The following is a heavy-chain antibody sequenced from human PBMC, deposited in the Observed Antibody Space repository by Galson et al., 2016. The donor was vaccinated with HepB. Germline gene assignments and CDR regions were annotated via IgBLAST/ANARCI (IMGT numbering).Heavy chain of an antibody. J-gene: IGHJ3*02. CDR3: ARGQDRGYELVEVAFEI. D-gene: IGHD5-12*01. V-gene: IGHV4-30-2*01. CDR2: IYHSGST. Sequence: TLSLTCAVSGGSVSSGGYSWSWIRQLPGKGLEWIGYIYHSGSTYYNPSLKGRVTISIDRPKNQFSLRLSSVTAADTAVYYCARGQDRGYELVEVAFEIWDQGTMVT. CDR1: GGSVSSGGYS.